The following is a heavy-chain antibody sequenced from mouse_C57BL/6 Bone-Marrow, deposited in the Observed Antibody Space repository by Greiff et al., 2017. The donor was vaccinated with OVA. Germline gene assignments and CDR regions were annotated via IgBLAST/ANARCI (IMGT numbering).Heavy chain of an antibody. J-gene: IGHJ4*01. CDR3: ASLYYDYGFYAMDY. CDR2: ISNGGGST. CDR1: GFTFSDYY. D-gene: IGHD2-4*01. V-gene: IGHV5-12*01. Sequence: EVQGVESGGGLVQPGGSLKLSCAASGFTFSDYYMYWVRQTPEKRLEWVAYISNGGGSTYYPDTVKGRFTISRDNAKNTLYLQMSRLKSEDTAMYYCASLYYDYGFYAMDYWGQGTSVTVSS.